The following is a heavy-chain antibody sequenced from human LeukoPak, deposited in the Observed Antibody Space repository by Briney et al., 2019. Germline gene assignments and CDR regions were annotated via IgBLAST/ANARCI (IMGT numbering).Heavy chain of an antibody. CDR2: VKQDGSEK. CDR3: ARVAVIYCYYMEV. CDR1: GFTFSSYW. V-gene: IGHV3-7*01. D-gene: IGHD5/OR15-5a*01. J-gene: IGHJ6*03. Sequence: GGSLRLSCAASGFTFSSYWMSWVRQAPGKGLEWVANVKQDGSEKYYVDSVKGRFTISRDNAKNSLYLQMNSLRAEDTAVYYCARVAVIYCYYMEVWGKGTTVTVSS.